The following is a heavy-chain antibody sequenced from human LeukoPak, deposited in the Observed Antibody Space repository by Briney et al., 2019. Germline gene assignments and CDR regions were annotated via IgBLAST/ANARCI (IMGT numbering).Heavy chain of an antibody. Sequence: PGGSLRLSCAVSGFTFSTYSMNWVRQAPGKGLEWASYISSSSSTIYYADSVKGRFTISRDNAKNSLYLQMNSLRDEDTAVYYCAKDSDYYHSSGYYYAYFQHWGQGTLVTVSS. V-gene: IGHV3-48*02. J-gene: IGHJ1*01. D-gene: IGHD3-22*01. CDR1: GFTFSTYS. CDR2: ISSSSSTI. CDR3: AKDSDYYHSSGYYYAYFQH.